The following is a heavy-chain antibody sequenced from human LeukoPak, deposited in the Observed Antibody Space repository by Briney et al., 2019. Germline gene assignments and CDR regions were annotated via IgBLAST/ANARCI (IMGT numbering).Heavy chain of an antibody. V-gene: IGHV3-7*01. J-gene: IGHJ4*02. CDR1: GFTFSSYS. Sequence: PGGSLRLSCAASGFTFSSYSMNWVRQAPGKGLEWAANIKQDGSEKYYVDSVKGRFTISRDNAKNSLYLQMNSLRAEDTAVYYCARDFRITYYYGSGSYYLDYWGQGTLVTVSS. CDR3: ARDFRITYYYGSGSYYLDY. CDR2: IKQDGSEK. D-gene: IGHD3-10*01.